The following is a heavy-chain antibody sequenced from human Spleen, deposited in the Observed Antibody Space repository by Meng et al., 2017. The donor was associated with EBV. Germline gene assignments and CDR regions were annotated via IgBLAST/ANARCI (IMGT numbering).Heavy chain of an antibody. J-gene: IGHJ4*02. D-gene: IGHD2-15*01. V-gene: IGHV1-69*01. CDR3: ASESGRGFTPDY. CDR1: VGTFSTVA. Sequence: QVQVVQSGGEVKKAGSWLEVSCKTPVGTFSTVAVSWVRQAPGQGLGWMGGLIPVVDAPHYARKFQDRVSIFADESTSAHYMELSSLRSDDTAVYYCASESGRGFTPDYWGQGTLVTVSS. CDR2: LIPVVDAP.